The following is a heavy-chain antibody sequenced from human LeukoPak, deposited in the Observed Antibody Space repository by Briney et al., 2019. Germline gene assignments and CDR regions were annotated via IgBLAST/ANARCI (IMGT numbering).Heavy chain of an antibody. CDR3: ALRYFDWSDQDY. CDR1: GGTFSSYA. CDR2: IIPIFGTA. Sequence: EASVKVSCKASGGTFSSYAISWVRQAPGQGLEWMGGIIPIFGTANYAQKSQGRVTITADNSTSTAYMELSSLRSEDTAVYYYALRYFDWSDQDYWGQGTLVTVSS. D-gene: IGHD3-9*01. J-gene: IGHJ4*02. V-gene: IGHV1-69*06.